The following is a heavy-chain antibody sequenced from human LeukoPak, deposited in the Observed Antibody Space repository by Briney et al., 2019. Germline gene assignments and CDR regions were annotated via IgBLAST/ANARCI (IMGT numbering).Heavy chain of an antibody. J-gene: IGHJ5*02. V-gene: IGHV4-4*09. D-gene: IGHD2-2*01. CDR2: IYTSGST. Sequence: SETLSLTCTVSGGSISSYYWSWIRQPPGKGLEWIGYIYTSGSTNYNPSLKSQVTISVDTSKNQFSLKLSSVTAADTAVYYCARHALLGYCSSTSCYNWFDPWGQGTLVTVSS. CDR1: GGSISSYY. CDR3: ARHALLGYCSSTSCYNWFDP.